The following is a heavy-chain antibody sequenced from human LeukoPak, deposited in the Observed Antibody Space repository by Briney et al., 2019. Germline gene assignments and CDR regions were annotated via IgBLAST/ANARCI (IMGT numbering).Heavy chain of an antibody. Sequence: PGGSLRLSCAASGFTFSSYAMSWVRQAPGKGLEWVSAISGSGGSTYYADSVKGRFTISRDNSKNTLYLQMNSLRAEDTAVYYCARVPQWELLPIDYWGQGTLVTVSS. J-gene: IGHJ4*02. V-gene: IGHV3-23*01. CDR3: ARVPQWELLPIDY. CDR2: ISGSGGST. CDR1: GFTFSSYA. D-gene: IGHD1-26*01.